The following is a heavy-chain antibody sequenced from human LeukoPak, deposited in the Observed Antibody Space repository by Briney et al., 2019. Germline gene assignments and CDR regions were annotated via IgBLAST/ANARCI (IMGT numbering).Heavy chain of an antibody. CDR2: ISYDGSNK. J-gene: IGHJ6*02. CDR1: GFTFSSYG. CDR3: AKSVVRGDGYYYGMDV. V-gene: IGHV3-30*18. Sequence: PGGSLRLSCAASGFTFSSYGMHWVRQAPGKGLEWVAVISYDGSNKYYADSVKGRFTISRDNSKNTLYLQMNSLRAEDTAVYYCAKSVVRGDGYYYGMDVWGQGTTVTVSS. D-gene: IGHD2-21*01.